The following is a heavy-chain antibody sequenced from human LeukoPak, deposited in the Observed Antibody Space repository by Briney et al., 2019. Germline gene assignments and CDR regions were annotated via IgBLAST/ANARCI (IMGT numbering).Heavy chain of an antibody. Sequence: GRSLRLSCAASGFTFSSYGMHWVRQAPGKGLEWGAVISYDGSNKYYADSVKGRFTISRDNSKNTLYLQMNSLRAEDTAVYYCAKGGSGWYSDFDYWGQGTLVTVSS. CDR2: ISYDGSNK. V-gene: IGHV3-30*18. D-gene: IGHD6-19*01. CDR1: GFTFSSYG. J-gene: IGHJ4*02. CDR3: AKGGSGWYSDFDY.